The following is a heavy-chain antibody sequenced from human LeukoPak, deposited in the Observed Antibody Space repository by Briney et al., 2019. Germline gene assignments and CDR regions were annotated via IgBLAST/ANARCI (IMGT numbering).Heavy chain of an antibody. J-gene: IGHJ4*02. CDR2: ISPSNGDT. D-gene: IGHD6-25*01. V-gene: IGHV1-2*02. Sequence: ASVKVSCKASGYTFTGYYIHWVRQAPGQGLEWMGWISPSNGDTNYPQKFQGRVSMTRDTSITTAYLELTRLRYDDTAVYYCVRVLPSAGWGQGTLVTVSS. CDR1: GYTFTGYY. CDR3: VRVLPSAG.